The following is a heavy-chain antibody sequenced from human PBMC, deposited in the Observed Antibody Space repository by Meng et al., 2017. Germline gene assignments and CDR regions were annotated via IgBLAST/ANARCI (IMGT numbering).Heavy chain of an antibody. CDR2: IYYSGST. CDR3: ARDGIAAAGTGRSYFQH. V-gene: IGHV4-39*07. J-gene: IGHJ1*01. Sequence: QLQLQGSGPGLVKPSETLSLTCTGSGGSISSSSYYWGWIRQPPGKGLEWIGSIYYSGSTYYNPSLKSRVTISVDTSKNQFSLKLSSVTAADTAVYYCARDGIAAAGTGRSYFQHWGQGTLVTVSS. D-gene: IGHD6-13*01. CDR1: GGSISSSSYY.